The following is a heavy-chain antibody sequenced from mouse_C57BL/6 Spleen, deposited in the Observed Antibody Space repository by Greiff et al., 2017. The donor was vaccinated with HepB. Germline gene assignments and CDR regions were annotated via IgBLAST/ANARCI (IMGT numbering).Heavy chain of an antibody. CDR1: GFTFSDYY. CDR2: INYDGSST. CDR3: ARVDSSGYGFAY. Sequence: EVQLVESEGGLVQPGSSMKLSCTASGFTFSDYYMAWVRQVPERGLEWVANINYDGSSTYYLDSLKSRFIISRDNAKNILYLQMSSLKSEDTATYYCARVDSSGYGFAYWGQGTLVTVSA. V-gene: IGHV5-16*01. J-gene: IGHJ3*01. D-gene: IGHD3-2*02.